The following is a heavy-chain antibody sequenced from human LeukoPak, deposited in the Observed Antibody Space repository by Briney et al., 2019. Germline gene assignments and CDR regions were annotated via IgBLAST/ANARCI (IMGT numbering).Heavy chain of an antibody. CDR3: AKDWVDYGGNSQPFDY. J-gene: IGHJ4*02. D-gene: IGHD4-23*01. CDR1: GFTFSSYA. Sequence: GGSLRLSCAASGFTFSSYAMSWVRQAPGKGLEWVSAISGSGGSTYYADSVKGRFTISRDNSKNTLYLQMNSLRAEDTAVYYCAKDWVDYGGNSQPFDYWGQGTLVTVSS. V-gene: IGHV3-23*01. CDR2: ISGSGGST.